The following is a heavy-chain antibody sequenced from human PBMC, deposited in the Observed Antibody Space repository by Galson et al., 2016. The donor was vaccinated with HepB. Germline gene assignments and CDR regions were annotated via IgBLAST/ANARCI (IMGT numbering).Heavy chain of an antibody. V-gene: IGHV3-53*01. Sequence: SLRLSCAASGFTVSTSYMSWVRQAPGKGLEWVSLIESAGSTYYADSAKGRFTISRETSKNTLYLQMNSLRVEDTAVYYCARDWRNAGFDYWGQGTLVTVSS. D-gene: IGHD1-1*01. CDR1: GFTVSTSY. J-gene: IGHJ4*02. CDR3: ARDWRNAGFDY. CDR2: IESAGST.